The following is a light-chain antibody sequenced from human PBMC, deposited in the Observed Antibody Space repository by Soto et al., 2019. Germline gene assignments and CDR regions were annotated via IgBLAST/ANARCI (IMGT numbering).Light chain of an antibody. V-gene: IGKV3-11*01. CDR2: EAS. CDR3: QQRNNWPRIT. Sequence: EIVLTQSPATLSLSPGERATLSCRASQSVRNYLAWYQHKPGQAPRLLIYEASNRAAGIPARFSGSGSGTDFTLTISSLEPGDFAVYYCQQRNNWPRITFGQGTRLEIK. J-gene: IGKJ5*01. CDR1: QSVRNY.